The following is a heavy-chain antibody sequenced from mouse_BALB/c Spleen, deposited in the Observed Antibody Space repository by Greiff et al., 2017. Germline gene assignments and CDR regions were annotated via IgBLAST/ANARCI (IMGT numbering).Heavy chain of an antibody. J-gene: IGHJ3*01. V-gene: IGHV5-4*02. CDR2: ISDGGSYT. CDR1: GFTFSDYY. CDR3: ARAGTCAY. D-gene: IGHD4-1*01. Sequence: EVKLMESGGGLVQPGGSLKLSCAASGFTFSDYYMYWVRQTPEKRLEWVATISDGGSYTYYPDSVKGRSTISSDNDKNNLYQQMSGLKSEDTAMYYCARAGTCAYWGQGTLVTVSA.